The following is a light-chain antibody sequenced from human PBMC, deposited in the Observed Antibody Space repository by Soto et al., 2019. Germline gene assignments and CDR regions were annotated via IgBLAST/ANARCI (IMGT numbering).Light chain of an antibody. CDR1: RSNIGSYY. CDR2: RTD. J-gene: IGLJ2*01. CDR3: AAWDDSLSGVV. Sequence: QLVLPQPPSASGTPGQRVTISCSGSRSNIGSYYVYWYQRLPGTAPKLLIYRTDQRPSGVPDRFSGSKSAASASLALSGLRSEDEADYYCAAWDDSLSGVVFGGGTKLTVL. V-gene: IGLV1-47*01.